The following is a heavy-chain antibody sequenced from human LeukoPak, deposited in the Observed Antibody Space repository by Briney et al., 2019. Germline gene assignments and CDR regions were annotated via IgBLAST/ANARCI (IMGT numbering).Heavy chain of an antibody. J-gene: IGHJ4*02. D-gene: IGHD3-22*01. CDR2: IYPGDSDT. CDR3: ARGSYNYYDSSGPFDY. V-gene: IGHV5-51*01. CDR1: GYSFTSYW. Sequence: ESLKISCKGSGYSFTSYWIGWVRQMPGKGLEWMGIIYPGDSDTRYSPSFQGQVTISADKSISTAYLQWSSLKASDTAMYYCARGSYNYYDSSGPFDYWGQGTLVTVSS.